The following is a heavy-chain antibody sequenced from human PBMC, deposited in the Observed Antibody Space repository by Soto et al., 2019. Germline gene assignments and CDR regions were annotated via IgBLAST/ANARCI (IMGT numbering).Heavy chain of an antibody. D-gene: IGHD5-12*01. V-gene: IGHV2-5*02. Sequence: QLTLKESGPTLVKPTQNLTLTCTFSGFSLSSRGVAVGWFRQPPGKALEWLALIYCDEDKWYSPSLKSRLTIADYTSKNQLVLTMTNMDPVNTSTYCCAHRPRGDAYYFVYWGQGTLVTDSA. CDR3: AHRPRGDAYYFVY. CDR1: GFSLSSRGVA. J-gene: IGHJ4*02. CDR2: IYCDEDK.